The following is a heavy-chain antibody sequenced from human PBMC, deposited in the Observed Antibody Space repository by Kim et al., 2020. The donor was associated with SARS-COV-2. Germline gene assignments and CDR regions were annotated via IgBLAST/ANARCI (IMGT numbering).Heavy chain of an antibody. CDR3: ARDKEGVLRFLEWLSSSELSSFEY. V-gene: IGHV1-2*02. CDR1: GYTFTDYY. CDR2: INPNSGAT. D-gene: IGHD3-3*01. J-gene: IGHJ4*02. Sequence: ASVKVSCKASGYTFTDYYMHWVRQAPGQGLEWMGLINPNSGATKHAQKFQGRVTMTRDTSISTAYMELSRLRSDDTAVYYCARDKEGVLRFLEWLSSSELSSFEYWGQGNLVTVSS.